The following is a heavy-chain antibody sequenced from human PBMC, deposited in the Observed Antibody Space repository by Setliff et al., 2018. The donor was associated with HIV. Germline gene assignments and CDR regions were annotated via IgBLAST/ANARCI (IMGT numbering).Heavy chain of an antibody. CDR2: IYHSGST. J-gene: IGHJ4*02. V-gene: IGHV4-38-2*01. CDR3: AASVADYGKGGGMGY. CDR1: GYSISNGYY. D-gene: IGHD3-10*01. Sequence: SETLSLTCALSGYSISNGYYWGWIRQPSGKGLEWIGNIYHSGSTYYNPSLKSRVTMSVDKSKKHFSLRLSAVTAADTAVYYCAASVADYGKGGGMGYWGQGTLVTVSS.